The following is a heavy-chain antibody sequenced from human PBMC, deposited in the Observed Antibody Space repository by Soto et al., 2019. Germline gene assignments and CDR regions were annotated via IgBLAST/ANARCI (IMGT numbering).Heavy chain of an antibody. CDR1: GGSFSGFY. CDR3: ARGLNVGTTMYWYFDL. Sequence: QVQLHQWGTELLKPSETLSLTCAVDGGSFSGFYWTWIRQTPGKGQEWIGEIDQSGGHHTGSTNYNTSLESRGIMSGDKSKNQMSLKLNSVTAADSAAYYWARGLNVGTTMYWYFDLWGRGTLVTVSS. CDR2: IDQSGGHHTGST. J-gene: IGHJ2*01. V-gene: IGHV4-34*01. D-gene: IGHD1-26*01.